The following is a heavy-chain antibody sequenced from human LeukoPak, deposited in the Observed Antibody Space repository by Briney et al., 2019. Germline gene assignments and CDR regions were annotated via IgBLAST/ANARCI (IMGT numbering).Heavy chain of an antibody. D-gene: IGHD3-3*01. CDR2: TRYDGSKK. CDR3: ARDRHDFWSGLLDY. Sequence: QPGGSLRLSCVASGFTFSSYGMHWVRQAPGKGLEWVAFTRYDGSKKYYPDSVKGRFTISRDNSKNTLYLQMNSLRAEDTAVYYCARDRHDFWSGLLDYWGQGTLVTVSS. CDR1: GFTFSSYG. J-gene: IGHJ4*02. V-gene: IGHV3-30*02.